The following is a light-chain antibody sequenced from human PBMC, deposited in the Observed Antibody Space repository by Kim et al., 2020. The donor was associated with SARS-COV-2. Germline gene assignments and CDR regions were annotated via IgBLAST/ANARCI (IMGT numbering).Light chain of an antibody. CDR2: DVK. V-gene: IGLV7-43*01. CDR1: TGPVTSAHC. CDR3: RLFYSGRWV. Sequence: QAVVTQEPSLTVSPGGTVTLTCASSTGPVTSAHCPHWFHQKPGQPPRSLIYDVKSKHSWTPARFSGSLLGGKAALTVSGVQPEEEADYYCRLFYSGRWVFGGGTQLTVL. J-gene: IGLJ3*02.